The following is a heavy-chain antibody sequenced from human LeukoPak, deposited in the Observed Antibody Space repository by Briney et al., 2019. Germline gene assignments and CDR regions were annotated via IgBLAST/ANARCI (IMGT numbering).Heavy chain of an antibody. CDR2: IWYDGSNK. Sequence: GRSLRLSCAASGFTFSSYGMHWVRQAPGKGLEWVAVIWYDGSNKYYADSVKGRFTISRDNSKNTLCLQMNSLRAEDTAVYYCARDSGSSTYSHPDYWGQGTLVTVSS. CDR1: GFTFSSYG. CDR3: ARDSGSSTYSHPDY. J-gene: IGHJ4*02. D-gene: IGHD1-26*01. V-gene: IGHV3-33*01.